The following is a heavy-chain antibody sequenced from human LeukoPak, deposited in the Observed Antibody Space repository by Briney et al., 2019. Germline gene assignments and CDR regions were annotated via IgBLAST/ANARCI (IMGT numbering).Heavy chain of an antibody. D-gene: IGHD5-12*01. CDR1: GYFFTSYW. Sequence: GESLKISCKASGYFFTSYWIGWVRQMPGKGLEWTGIINPSDSDTRYSPSFQGQVTISADKSISTVYLQWSSLKASDTAKYYCAKGYSRVDYWGQGTLVTVSS. CDR3: AKGYSRVDY. J-gene: IGHJ4*02. V-gene: IGHV5-51*01. CDR2: INPSDSDT.